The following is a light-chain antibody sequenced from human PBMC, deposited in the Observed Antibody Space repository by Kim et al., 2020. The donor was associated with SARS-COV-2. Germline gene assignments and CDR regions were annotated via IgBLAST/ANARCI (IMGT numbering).Light chain of an antibody. Sequence: SASIGDRVTITWRASQSIRNWLGRYQQKPGKATKVLITDASSLESGVPSRFSGSGSGTEFTLTISSLQPDDFATYDCQQYSYYWTFGQGTKGDIK. CDR3: QQYSYYWT. J-gene: IGKJ1*01. V-gene: IGKV1-5*01. CDR1: QSIRNW. CDR2: DAS.